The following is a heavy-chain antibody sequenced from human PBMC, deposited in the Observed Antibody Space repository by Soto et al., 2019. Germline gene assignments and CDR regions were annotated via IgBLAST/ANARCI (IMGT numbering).Heavy chain of an antibody. CDR3: TRGITLRYFDWHFDY. J-gene: IGHJ4*02. CDR2: IRSKAYGGTT. V-gene: IGHV3-49*05. Sequence: EVQLVESGGGLVKPGRSLRLSCTASGFTFGDYAMSWFRQAPGKGLEWVGFIRSKAYGGTTEYAASVKGRFTISRDDSKSIAYLQMNILKTEDTAVYYCTRGITLRYFDWHFDYWGQGTLVTVSS. CDR1: GFTFGDYA. D-gene: IGHD3-9*01.